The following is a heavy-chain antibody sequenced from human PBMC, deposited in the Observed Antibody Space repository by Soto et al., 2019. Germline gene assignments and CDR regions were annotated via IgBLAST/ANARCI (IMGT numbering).Heavy chain of an antibody. Sequence: SLRLSCAASGFTFDDYAMHWVRQAPGKGLEWVSGIGWNSDNIGYADSVKGRFTISRDNAKNSLYLQMNSLRAEDTALYYCAKDRTYAITVAPQFYYWGQGTLVTVSS. CDR3: AKDRTYAITVAPQFYY. CDR2: IGWNSDNI. CDR1: GFTFDDYA. D-gene: IGHD6-19*01. V-gene: IGHV3-9*01. J-gene: IGHJ4*02.